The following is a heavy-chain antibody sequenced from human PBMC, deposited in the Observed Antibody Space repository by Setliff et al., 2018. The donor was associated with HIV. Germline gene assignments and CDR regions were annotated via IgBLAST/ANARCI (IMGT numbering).Heavy chain of an antibody. D-gene: IGHD6-13*01. CDR3: ARGGSNSWSPFDY. Sequence: GGSLRLSCAASGFTFVSYGMSWVRQAPGKGLEWVSSISSSSSYIYYADSVKGRFTISRDNAKNSLYLQMNSLRAEDTAVYYCARGGSNSWSPFDYWGQGTLVTVSS. CDR1: GFTFVSYG. CDR2: ISSSSSYI. V-gene: IGHV3-21*01. J-gene: IGHJ4*02.